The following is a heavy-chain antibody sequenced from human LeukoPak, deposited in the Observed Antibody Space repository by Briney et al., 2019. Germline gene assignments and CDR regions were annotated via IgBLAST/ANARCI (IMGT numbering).Heavy chain of an antibody. D-gene: IGHD4-17*01. Sequence: GGSLSLSCAASGLTFINYWMTWVRQAPGKGLEWVSTINSNFAGTYYADSVKGRFTISRDNSKNTLYLQMNSLRAEDTAVYYCARDPDPPAVTKLFDYWGQGTLVTVSS. CDR3: ARDPDPPAVTKLFDY. CDR2: INSNFAGT. CDR1: GLTFINYW. J-gene: IGHJ4*02. V-gene: IGHV3-64*04.